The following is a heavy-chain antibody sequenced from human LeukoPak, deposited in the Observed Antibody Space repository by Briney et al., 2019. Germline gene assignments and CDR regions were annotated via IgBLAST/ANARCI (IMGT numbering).Heavy chain of an antibody. CDR2: INPSGGST. CDR3: ARSPPGGIQLWLFPGAFDI. D-gene: IGHD5-18*01. V-gene: IGHV1-46*01. J-gene: IGHJ3*02. CDR1: GYTFTSYG. Sequence: ASVKVSCKASGYTFTSYGISWVRQAPGQGLEWMGIINPSGGSTSYAQKFQGRVTITRDTSTSTVYMELSSLRSEDTAVYYCARSPPGGIQLWLFPGAFDIWGQGTMVTVSS.